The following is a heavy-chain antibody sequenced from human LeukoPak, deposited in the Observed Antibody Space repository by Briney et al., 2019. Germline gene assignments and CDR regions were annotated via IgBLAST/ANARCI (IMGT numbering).Heavy chain of an antibody. CDR1: GGTFSSYA. CDR3: ARDLGLLSEGSGWYY. Sequence: GASVKVSCKASGGTFSSYAISWVRQAPGQGLEWMGGIIPIFGTANYAQKFQGRVTITADESTSTAYMELGSLRSEDTAVYYCARDLGLLSEGSGWYYWGQGTLVTVSS. J-gene: IGHJ4*02. CDR2: IIPIFGTA. V-gene: IGHV1-69*13. D-gene: IGHD6-19*01.